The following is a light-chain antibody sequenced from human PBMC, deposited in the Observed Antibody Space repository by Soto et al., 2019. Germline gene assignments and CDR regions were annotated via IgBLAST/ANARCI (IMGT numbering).Light chain of an antibody. J-gene: IGKJ2*01. CDR3: QQYDWSPNT. V-gene: IGKV3-20*01. Sequence: IVLTQSPGTLSLSPGERATLSCRASQSIRGNYLAWYQQKPGQAPGLLMYGASSRATGIPYRFSGSGSGTDFTLTISRLEPEDFAVYYCQQYDWSPNTFVQGTKLEIK. CDR1: QSIRGNY. CDR2: GAS.